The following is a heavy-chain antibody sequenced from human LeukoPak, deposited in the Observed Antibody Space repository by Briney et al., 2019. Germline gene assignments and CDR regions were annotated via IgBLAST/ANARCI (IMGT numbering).Heavy chain of an antibody. CDR3: ARTSSASSFDY. D-gene: IGHD3-22*01. CDR2: IYYSGST. J-gene: IGHJ4*02. Sequence: PSETLSLTCTVSGGSISSYYWSWTRQPPGKGLEWIGYIYYSGSTNYNPSLKSRVTISVDTSKNQFSLKLSSVTAADTAVYYCARTSSASSFDYWGQGTLVTVSS. V-gene: IGHV4-59*01. CDR1: GGSISSYY.